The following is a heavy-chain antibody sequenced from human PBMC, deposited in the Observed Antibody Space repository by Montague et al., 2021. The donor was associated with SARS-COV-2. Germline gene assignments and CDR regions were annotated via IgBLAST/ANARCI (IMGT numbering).Heavy chain of an antibody. D-gene: IGHD2-2*01. CDR2: TYYRSKWYN. Sequence: CVISGDRVSSNIATWNWIRQAPSRGLEWLGRTYYRSKWYNDYAESVKMRITIDPDTSKHQFSLHLNSVTPEDTAVYYCARIPVGSKYYFDFWGQGTLVTVSS. V-gene: IGHV6-1*01. J-gene: IGHJ4*02. CDR3: ARIPVGSKYYFDF. CDR1: GDRVSSNIAT.